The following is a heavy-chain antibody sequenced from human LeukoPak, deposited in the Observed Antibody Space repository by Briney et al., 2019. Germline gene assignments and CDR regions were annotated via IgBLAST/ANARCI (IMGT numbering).Heavy chain of an antibody. D-gene: IGHD4-17*01. CDR2: ISSSSSTI. J-gene: IGHJ4*02. V-gene: IGHV3-48*01. Sequence: GGSLRLSCAASGFTFDDYGMSWVRQAPGKGLEWVSYISSSSSTIYYADSVKGRFTISRDNAKNSLYLQMNSLRAEDTAVYYCARGKSAYDYGDYGLDYWGQGTLVTVSS. CDR3: ARGKSAYDYGDYGLDY. CDR1: GFTFDDYG.